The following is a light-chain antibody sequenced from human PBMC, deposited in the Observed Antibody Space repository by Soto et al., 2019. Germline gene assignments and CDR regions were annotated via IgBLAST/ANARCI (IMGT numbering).Light chain of an antibody. CDR1: QRVSGSS. V-gene: IGKV3-20*01. CDR2: GAT. CDR3: QQYGNSPS. Sequence: VLTQSPGTLSLSPGDRATLSCRSSQRVSGSSLAWYQQKPGQAPRVLFYGATTRATGVPDRFSGNGSGADFPLTISRLEPGDFGVYHCQQYGNSPSFGPGTKLEIK. J-gene: IGKJ2*01.